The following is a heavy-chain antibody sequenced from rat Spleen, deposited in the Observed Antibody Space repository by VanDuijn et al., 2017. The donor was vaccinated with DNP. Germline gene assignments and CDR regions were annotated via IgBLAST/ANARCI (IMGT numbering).Heavy chain of an antibody. J-gene: IGHJ3*01. Sequence: EVQLVESGGGLVQPGRSLKLSCAASGFTFSDYNMAWVRQAPKKGLEWVATIIYDGSRTFYRDSVKGRFTISRDDAKSTLYVQMDSLRSEDTATYYCTTQDYRVSYAHPNEFAYWGQGTLVTVSS. CDR1: GFTFSDYN. D-gene: IGHD3-2*01. CDR2: IIYDGSRT. V-gene: IGHV5S10*01. CDR3: TTQDYRVSYAHPNEFAY.